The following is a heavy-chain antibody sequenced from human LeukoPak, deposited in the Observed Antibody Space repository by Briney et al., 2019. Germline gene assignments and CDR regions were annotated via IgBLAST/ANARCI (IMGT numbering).Heavy chain of an antibody. CDR1: GFTFSSYG. CDR2: IWYDGSNK. V-gene: IGHV3-33*01. D-gene: IGHD4-23*01. Sequence: GGSLRLSCAASGFTFSSYGMHWVRQAPGKGLEWVAVIWYDGSNKYYADSVKGRFTISRDNSKNTLYLQMNSLRAEDTAVYYCPRESTVVTLAYYYYGMDVWGQGTTVTVSS. J-gene: IGHJ6*02. CDR3: PRESTVVTLAYYYYGMDV.